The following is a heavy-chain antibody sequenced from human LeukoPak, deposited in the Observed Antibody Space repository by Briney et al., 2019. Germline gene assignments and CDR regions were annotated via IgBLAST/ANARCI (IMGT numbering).Heavy chain of an antibody. D-gene: IGHD4-23*01. CDR2: IYYSGST. Sequence: SETLSLTCTVSGGSIISHYWSWIRQPPGKGLEWIGYIYYSGSTNYNPSLKSRVTISVDTSKTQFSLKLSSVTAADTAVYYCASGGNWNRFDYWGQGTLVTASS. J-gene: IGHJ4*02. V-gene: IGHV4-59*11. CDR1: GGSIISHY. CDR3: ASGGNWNRFDY.